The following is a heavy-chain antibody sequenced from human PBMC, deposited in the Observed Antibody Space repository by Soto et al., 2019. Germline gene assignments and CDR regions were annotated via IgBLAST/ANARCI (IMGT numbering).Heavy chain of an antibody. V-gene: IGHV3-23*01. Sequence: EVQLLESGGGLVQPGGSLRLSCAASGFRFSSYAMNWVRQAPGKGLEWVSTISGSGGGTYYADSVKGRFTISRDNSKNTLYLQMNSLRAEDTAVYYCEKDGLESYYESSGYCLDRGLGTLVTVSS. CDR3: EKDGLESYYESSGYCLD. D-gene: IGHD3-22*01. CDR1: GFRFSSYA. J-gene: IGHJ4*02. CDR2: ISGSGGGT.